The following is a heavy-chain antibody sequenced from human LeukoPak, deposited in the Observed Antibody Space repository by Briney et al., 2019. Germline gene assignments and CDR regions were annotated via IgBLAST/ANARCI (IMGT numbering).Heavy chain of an antibody. CDR1: GFAFSSYV. CDR2: ISGSGGTT. CDR3: ARWSSSYFFDY. V-gene: IGHV3-23*01. D-gene: IGHD6-6*01. Sequence: GGSLRLSCAASGFAFSSYVVSWVRQTPGKGLEWVSSISGSGGTTTYADSVRGRLTISRDNAKSTLYLQINSLRVEDAAVFYCARWSSSYFFDYWGQGTLVTVSS. J-gene: IGHJ4*02.